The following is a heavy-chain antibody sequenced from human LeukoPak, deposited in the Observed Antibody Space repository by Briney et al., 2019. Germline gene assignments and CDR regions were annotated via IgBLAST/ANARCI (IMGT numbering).Heavy chain of an antibody. CDR2: ISGGSGST. CDR1: GFTFNNYA. D-gene: IGHD4-23*01. J-gene: IGHJ6*03. Sequence: GGSLRLSCAASGFTFNNYAMSWVRQAPGKGLEWVSTISGGSGSTFFADSVKGRFTISRDNSKGTLYLQMNSLRAEDTAVYSCAKLGGNSNFYYYYMDVWGKGTTVTVSS. V-gene: IGHV3-23*01. CDR3: AKLGGNSNFYYYYMDV.